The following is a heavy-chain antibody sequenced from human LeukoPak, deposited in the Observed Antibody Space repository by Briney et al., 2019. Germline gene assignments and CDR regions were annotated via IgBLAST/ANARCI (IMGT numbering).Heavy chain of an antibody. V-gene: IGHV1-2*06. D-gene: IGHD4-17*01. J-gene: IGHJ4*02. CDR1: GYTFTGYY. CDR2: INPNSGGT. CDR3: ARADTYGDYVPY. Sequence: ASVKVSCKASGYTFTGYYMHWVRQAPGQELEWMGRINPNSGGTNYAQKFQGRVTMTRDTSISTAYMELSRLRSDDTAVYYCARADTYGDYVPYWGQGTLVTVSS.